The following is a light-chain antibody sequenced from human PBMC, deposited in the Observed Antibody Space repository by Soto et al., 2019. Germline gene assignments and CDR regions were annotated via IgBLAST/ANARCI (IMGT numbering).Light chain of an antibody. CDR2: AAS. CDR3: QQSYSTPKYT. V-gene: IGKV1-39*01. Sequence: DIQMTQSPSSLSASVGDRVTITCRASQRISSYLNWYQQKPGKAPKLLIYAASGLQSGVPSRFSGSGSGTDFTRTISSLQPEDFATYYCQQSYSTPKYTFGQGTKLEIK. J-gene: IGKJ2*01. CDR1: QRISSY.